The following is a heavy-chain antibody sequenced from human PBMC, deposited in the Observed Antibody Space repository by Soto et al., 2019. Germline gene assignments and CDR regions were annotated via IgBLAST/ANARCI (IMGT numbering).Heavy chain of an antibody. CDR3: ARDIWGFDY. D-gene: IGHD7-27*01. CDR2: IYSGGST. J-gene: IGHJ4*02. CDR1: WFTVISNY. Sequence: GGSLRLSCASSWFTVISNYMSWVRQAPGKGLEWVSVIYSGGSTYYADSVKGRFTISRDNSKNTLYLQMNSLRAEDTAVYYCARDIWGFDYWGQGTLVTVSS. V-gene: IGHV3-53*01.